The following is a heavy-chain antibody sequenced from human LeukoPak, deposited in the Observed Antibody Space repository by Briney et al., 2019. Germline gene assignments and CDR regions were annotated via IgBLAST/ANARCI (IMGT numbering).Heavy chain of an antibody. V-gene: IGHV4-4*02. J-gene: IGHJ2*01. D-gene: IGHD3-10*01. Sequence: SETLSLTCAVSGGSISSSNWWSWVRQPPGKGMEWIGEIYHSGSTNYNPSLKSRVTISVDKSKNQFSLKLSSVTAADTAVYYCARVGVPQLLWFGELLPVGWYFDLWGRGTLVTVSS. CDR2: IYHSGST. CDR1: GGSISSSNW. CDR3: ARVGVPQLLWFGELLPVGWYFDL.